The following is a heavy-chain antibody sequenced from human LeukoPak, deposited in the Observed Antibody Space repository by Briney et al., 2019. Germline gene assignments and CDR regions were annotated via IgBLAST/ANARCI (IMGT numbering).Heavy chain of an antibody. CDR2: INQDGSKK. CDR1: GFTFTDYW. CDR3: ARGTSGWYGIDY. Sequence: SGGSLRLSCTTSGFTFTDYWMTWVRQAPGKGLEWVANINQDGSKKFYVDSVKGRFTISRDNAKNALYLQMNSLRVEDTAVYYCARGTSGWYGIDYWGQGALVKVS. D-gene: IGHD6-19*01. J-gene: IGHJ4*02. V-gene: IGHV3-7*01.